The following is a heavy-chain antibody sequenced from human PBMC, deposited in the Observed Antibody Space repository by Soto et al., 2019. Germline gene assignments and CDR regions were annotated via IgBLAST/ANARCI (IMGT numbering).Heavy chain of an antibody. CDR3: AKAAQTRFNWNDLGNWFDP. Sequence: SVKVSCKESGGTFGSYAIAWVRQAPGQGLEWMGGIIPIFGIPNYAQKFQGRVAITADESTNTAYMELSSLRSDDTAVYYCAKAAQTRFNWNDLGNWFDPWGQGTLVTVSS. J-gene: IGHJ5*02. CDR1: GGTFGSYA. D-gene: IGHD1-1*01. V-gene: IGHV1-69*13. CDR2: IIPIFGIP.